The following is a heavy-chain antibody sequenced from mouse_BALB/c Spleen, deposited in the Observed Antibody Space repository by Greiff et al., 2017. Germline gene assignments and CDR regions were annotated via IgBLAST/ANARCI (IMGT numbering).Heavy chain of an antibody. Sequence: EVKLVESGGDLVKPGGSLKLSCAASGFTFSSYGMSWVRQTPDKRLEWVATISSGGSYTYYPDSVKGRFTISRDNAKNTLYLQMSSLKSEDTAMCYSARPGPYYGYFDYWGQGTTLTVAS. D-gene: IGHD1-1*01. V-gene: IGHV5-6*01. CDR2: ISSGGSYT. CDR3: ARPGPYYGYFDY. CDR1: GFTFSSYG. J-gene: IGHJ2*01.